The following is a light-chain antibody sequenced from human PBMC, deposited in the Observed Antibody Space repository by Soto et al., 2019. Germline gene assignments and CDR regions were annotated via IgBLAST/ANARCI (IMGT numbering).Light chain of an antibody. CDR1: QSISDW. J-gene: IGKJ5*01. Sequence: DIQMTQSPSSLSASVGDRVTITCRASQSISDWLAWFQQKPGKAPKVLLYDATTLESGVPSTFRGSGSGTEFTLTISSLQSEDFAVYYCQQYNSWPPITCGQGTRLEIK. CDR3: QQYNSWPPIT. V-gene: IGKV1-5*01. CDR2: DAT.